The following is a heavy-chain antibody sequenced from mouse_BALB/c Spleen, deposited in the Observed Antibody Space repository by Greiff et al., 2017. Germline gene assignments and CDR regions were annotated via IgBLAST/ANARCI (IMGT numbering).Heavy chain of an antibody. CDR3: ARVDYGIPFAY. J-gene: IGHJ3*01. CDR1: GYTFTSYY. V-gene: IGHV1S81*02. CDR2: INPSNGGT. Sequence: VQLQQSGAELVKPGASVKLSCKASGYTFTSYYMYWVKQRPGQGLEWIGEINPSNGGTNFNEKFKSKATLTVDKSSSTAYMQLSSLTSEDSAVYYCARVDYGIPFAYWGQGTLVTVSA. D-gene: IGHD1-1*01.